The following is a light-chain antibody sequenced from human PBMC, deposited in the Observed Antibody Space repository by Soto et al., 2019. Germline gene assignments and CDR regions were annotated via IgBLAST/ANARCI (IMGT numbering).Light chain of an antibody. CDR3: QQSYKTWT. CDR2: AAS. Sequence: DIQMTQSPSSLSASVGDRVTITCRASQTISGYLNWYQQKPGKAPKLLIYAASTLQSGVPSRFSGSGSGTDFTLTISSLQPEDVATYYCQQSYKTWTFGQGTKVEIK. V-gene: IGKV1-39*01. CDR1: QTISGY. J-gene: IGKJ1*01.